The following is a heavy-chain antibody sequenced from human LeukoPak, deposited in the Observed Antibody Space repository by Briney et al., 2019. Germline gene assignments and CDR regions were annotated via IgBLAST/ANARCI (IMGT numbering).Heavy chain of an antibody. CDR2: IYPGDSDT. CDR1: GYSFTSYW. D-gene: IGHD2-21*02. J-gene: IGHJ6*02. Sequence: PGESLKISCKGSGYSFTSYWIGWVRQMPGKGLEWMGIIYPGDSDTRYSPSFQGQVTISADKSISTAYLQWSSLKASDTAMYYCARLHRGTAYCGGDCFYGMDVWGQGTTVTVSS. CDR3: ARLHRGTAYCGGDCFYGMDV. V-gene: IGHV5-51*01.